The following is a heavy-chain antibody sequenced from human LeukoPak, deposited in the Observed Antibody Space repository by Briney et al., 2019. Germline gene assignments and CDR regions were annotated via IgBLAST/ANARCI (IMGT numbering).Heavy chain of an antibody. CDR1: GFTFSSYG. J-gene: IGHJ4*02. V-gene: IGHV3-21*01. Sequence: PGGSLRLSCAASGFTFSSYGMNWVRQAPGKGLEWVSSISSSSSYIYYADSVKGRFTISRDNAKNSLYLQMNSLRAEDTAVYYCARENLWGSYPLDCWGQGTLVTVSS. D-gene: IGHD3-16*02. CDR3: ARENLWGSYPLDC. CDR2: ISSSSSYI.